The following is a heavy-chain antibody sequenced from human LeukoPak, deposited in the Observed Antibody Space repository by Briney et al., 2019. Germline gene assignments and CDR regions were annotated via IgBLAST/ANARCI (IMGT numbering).Heavy chain of an antibody. CDR1: GGSFSGYY. CDR2: INHSGST. Sequence: NPSETLSLTCAVYGGSFSGYYWSWIRQPPGKGLEWIGEINHSGSTNYNPSLKSRVTISVDTSKNQFSLKLSSVTAADTAVYYCARDYGSGSYYMRYYYYYMDVWGQGTLVTVSS. V-gene: IGHV4-34*01. D-gene: IGHD3-10*01. J-gene: IGHJ6*03. CDR3: ARDYGSGSYYMRYYYYYMDV.